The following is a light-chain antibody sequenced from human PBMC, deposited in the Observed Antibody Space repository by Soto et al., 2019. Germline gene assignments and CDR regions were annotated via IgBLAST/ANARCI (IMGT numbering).Light chain of an antibody. CDR2: GAS. J-gene: IGKJ5*01. CDR3: QQSGNSPLP. V-gene: IGKV3-20*01. CDR1: QSVSSTY. Sequence: EIVLTQSPGTLSLSPGERATLSCRASQSVSSTYLAWYQQKPGQAPRLLIYGASSRATGIPDRFSGSGSGTDFTLTISRLEPEDFAVYFCQQSGNSPLPFGQGTRLEIK.